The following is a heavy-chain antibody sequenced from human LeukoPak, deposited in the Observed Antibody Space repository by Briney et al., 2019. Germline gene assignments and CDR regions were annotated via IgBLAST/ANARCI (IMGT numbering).Heavy chain of an antibody. J-gene: IGHJ4*02. D-gene: IGHD1-1*01. Sequence: TPGGSLRLSCEASGFIFSDYYMSWIRQAPGKGLEWVSYISSSSSYTSYADSVKGRFTISRDNAKNSLFLQMNSLRAEDTAVYYCARGQVHGTFVYWGQGDLVTVSS. CDR3: ARGQVHGTFVY. CDR2: ISSSSSYT. CDR1: GFIFSDYY. V-gene: IGHV3-11*05.